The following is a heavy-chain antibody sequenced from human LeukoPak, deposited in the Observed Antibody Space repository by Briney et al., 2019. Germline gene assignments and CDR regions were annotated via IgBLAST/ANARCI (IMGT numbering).Heavy chain of an antibody. V-gene: IGHV4-30-2*05. D-gene: IGHD3-22*01. J-gene: IGHJ4*02. Sequence: SETLSLTCAVSGGSISSGGYSWSWIRQPPGKGLEWIGYIYHSGSTYYNPSLKSRVTISVDTSKNQFSLKLSSVTAADTAVYYCARVPPAYYYDSSGYYYEDGRSPYYFDYWGQGTLVTVSS. CDR1: GGSISSGGYS. CDR2: IYHSGST. CDR3: ARVPPAYYYDSSGYYYEDGRSPYYFDY.